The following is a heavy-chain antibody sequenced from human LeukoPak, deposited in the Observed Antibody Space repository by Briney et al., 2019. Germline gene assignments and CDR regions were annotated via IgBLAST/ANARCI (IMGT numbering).Heavy chain of an antibody. Sequence: ASVKVSCKASGYTFTGYYMHCVRQAPGKGLEWMGWINPNSGGTNYAQKFQGRVTMTRDTSISTAYMELSRLRSDDTAVYYCATSIAAGGWFDPWGQGTLVTVSS. CDR3: ATSIAAGGWFDP. V-gene: IGHV1-2*02. J-gene: IGHJ5*02. D-gene: IGHD6-6*01. CDR1: GYTFTGYY. CDR2: INPNSGGT.